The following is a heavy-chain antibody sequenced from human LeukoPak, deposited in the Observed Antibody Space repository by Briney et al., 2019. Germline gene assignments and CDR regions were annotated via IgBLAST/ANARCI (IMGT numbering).Heavy chain of an antibody. D-gene: IGHD2-8*01. J-gene: IGHJ4*02. Sequence: SGGSLRLSCAASEITLSNYWIRWVRQAPGKGLVWVSRISYDGHNTNYADSVKGRFTISRDTAKNTLYLQMNGLRVDDTAVYYCARAVGYCTNGVCYTADFDYWGQGTLVTVSS. V-gene: IGHV3-74*01. CDR3: ARAVGYCTNGVCYTADFDY. CDR1: EITLSNYW. CDR2: ISYDGHNT.